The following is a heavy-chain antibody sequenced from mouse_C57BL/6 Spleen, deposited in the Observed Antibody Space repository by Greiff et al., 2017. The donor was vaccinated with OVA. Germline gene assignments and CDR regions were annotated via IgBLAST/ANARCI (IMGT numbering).Heavy chain of an antibody. CDR3: ARGGTMITTFDV. CDR2: ISDGGSYT. D-gene: IGHD2-4*01. Sequence: EVTLVESGGGLVKPGGSLKLSCAASGFTFSSYAMSWVRQTPEKRLEWVATISDGGSYTYYPDNVKGRFTISRDNAKNNLYLQMSHLKSEDTAMYYCARGGTMITTFDVWGTGTTVTVSS. V-gene: IGHV5-4*03. CDR1: GFTFSSYA. J-gene: IGHJ1*03.